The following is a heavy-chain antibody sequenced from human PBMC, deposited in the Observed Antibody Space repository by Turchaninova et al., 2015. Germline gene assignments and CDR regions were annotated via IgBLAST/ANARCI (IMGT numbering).Heavy chain of an antibody. Sequence: QVQLVQSGAEVKKPGASVKVSCKASGYTFTGYYMHWVRQAPGQGREWMGRINPNSGGTNYAQKFQGRVXXXGEXXXRPAXMELXRLVSXDTAXXYCARYDFXXXYYTQYYYYXMDVXXQGTXVTVSX. V-gene: IGHV1-2*06. CDR1: GYTFTGYY. J-gene: IGHJ6*02. D-gene: IGHD3-3*01. CDR2: INPNSGGT. CDR3: ARYDFXXXYYTQYYYYXMDV.